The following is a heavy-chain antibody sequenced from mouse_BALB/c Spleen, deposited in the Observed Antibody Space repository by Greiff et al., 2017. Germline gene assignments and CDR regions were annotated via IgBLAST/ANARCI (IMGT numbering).Heavy chain of an antibody. CDR1: GFTFSSFG. CDR2: ISSGSSTI. V-gene: IGHV5-17*02. CDR3: ARGGIRHYAMDY. Sequence: EVKLMESGGGLVQPGGSRKLSCAASGFTFSSFGMHWVRQAPEKGLEWVAYISSGSSTIYYADTVKGRFTISRDNPKNTLFLQMTSLRSEDTAMYYWARGGIRHYAMDYWGQGTSVTVSA. D-gene: IGHD2-4*01. J-gene: IGHJ4*01.